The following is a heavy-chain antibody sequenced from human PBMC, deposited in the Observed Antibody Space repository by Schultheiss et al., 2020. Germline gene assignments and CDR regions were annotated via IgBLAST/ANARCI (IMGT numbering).Heavy chain of an antibody. J-gene: IGHJ6*04. D-gene: IGHD1-26*01. CDR3: ARWRWELPHHYYYYGMDV. CDR1: GYTFTSYG. Sequence: ASVKVSCKASGYTFTSYGISWVRQAPGQGLEWMGWISAYNGNTNYAQKLQGRVTMTTDTSTSTAYMELRSLRSDDTAVYYCARWRWELPHHYYYYGMDVWGKGTTVTVSS. CDR2: ISAYNGNT. V-gene: IGHV1-18*01.